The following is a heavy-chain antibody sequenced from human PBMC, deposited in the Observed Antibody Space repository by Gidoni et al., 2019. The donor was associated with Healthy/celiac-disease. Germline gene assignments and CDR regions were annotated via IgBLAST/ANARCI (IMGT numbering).Heavy chain of an antibody. D-gene: IGHD3-10*01. CDR3: ARDIPSWYYGSGRFDP. CDR2: LYYRGST. J-gene: IGHJ5*02. Sequence: QVQLQESGPGLVKPSQTLSLTCTVSGGSISSGDYYWSWIRQPPGKGLEWIGYLYYRGSTYYNPSLKSRVTISVDTSKNQFSLKLSSVTAADTAVYYCARDIPSWYYGSGRFDPWGQGTLVTVSS. CDR1: GGSISSGDYY. V-gene: IGHV4-30-4*01.